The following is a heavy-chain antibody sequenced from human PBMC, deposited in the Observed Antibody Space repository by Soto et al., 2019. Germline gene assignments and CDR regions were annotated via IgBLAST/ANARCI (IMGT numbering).Heavy chain of an antibody. V-gene: IGHV4-61*08. CDR3: ARRVIAVAGTWFDP. J-gene: IGHJ5*02. Sequence: SETLSLTCTVSGGSISSGGYYWSWIRQHPGKGLEWIGYIYYSGSTNYNPSLKSRVTISVDTSKNQFSLKLSSVTAADTAVYYCARRVIAVAGTWFDPWGQGTLVTVSS. CDR1: GGSISSGGYY. D-gene: IGHD6-19*01. CDR2: IYYSGST.